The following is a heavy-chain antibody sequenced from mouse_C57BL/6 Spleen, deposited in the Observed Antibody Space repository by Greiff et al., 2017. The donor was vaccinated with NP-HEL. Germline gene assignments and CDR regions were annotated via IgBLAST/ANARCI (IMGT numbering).Heavy chain of an antibody. J-gene: IGHJ4*01. V-gene: IGHV1-26*01. D-gene: IGHD2-3*01. CDR1: GYTFTDYY. CDR2: INPNNGGT. Sequence: EVQLQQSGPELVKPGASVKISCKASGYTFTDYYMNWVKQSHGKSLEWIGDINPNNGGTTYNQKFKGKATLTVDKSSSTAYMELRSLTSEDSAVYYCARSSGYDGYYGYAMDYWGQGASVTVSS. CDR3: ARSSGYDGYYGYAMDY.